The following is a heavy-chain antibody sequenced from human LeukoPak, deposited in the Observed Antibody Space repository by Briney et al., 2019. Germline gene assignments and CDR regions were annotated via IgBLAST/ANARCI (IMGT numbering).Heavy chain of an antibody. Sequence: GGSLRLSCAASGFTFSIYSLNWVRQAPGKGLEWVSSISSSSSFISYADSVKGRFTISRDNAKNSLYLQMNSLRAEDTAAYYCAKNRKSSSSDFDYWGQGTLVTVSS. CDR2: ISSSSSFI. D-gene: IGHD6-6*01. CDR3: AKNRKSSSSDFDY. CDR1: GFTFSIYS. V-gene: IGHV3-21*06. J-gene: IGHJ4*02.